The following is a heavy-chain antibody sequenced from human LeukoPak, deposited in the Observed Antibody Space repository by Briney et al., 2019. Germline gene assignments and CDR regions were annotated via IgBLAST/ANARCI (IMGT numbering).Heavy chain of an antibody. Sequence: SETLSLTCTVSGGSISSSTYYWAWIRQPPGKGLEWIGSMNYGGSTYYNPSLKSRVTISVDTSKNQVSLKLSSVTAADTAVYYCAPLPAAMKGHGWFDPWGQGTLVTVSS. D-gene: IGHD2-2*01. CDR1: GGSISSSTYY. CDR3: APLPAAMKGHGWFDP. J-gene: IGHJ5*02. V-gene: IGHV4-39*01. CDR2: MNYGGST.